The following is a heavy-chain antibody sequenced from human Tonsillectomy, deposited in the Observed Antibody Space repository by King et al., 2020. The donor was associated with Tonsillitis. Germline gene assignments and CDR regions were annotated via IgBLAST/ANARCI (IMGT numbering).Heavy chain of an antibody. CDR3: ARDLRLYSSGCAFDY. Sequence: VQLQVSGPGLLKPSETLSLTCTVSGGSISTYSWSWFRQPPGKGLEWFGYLYYSGSTYYNPSPKSRVAISLDTNKNQFSLKLSSVTAADTAVYYYARDLRLYSSGCAFDYWGQGTLVTVSS. V-gene: IGHV4-59*01. D-gene: IGHD6-19*01. J-gene: IGHJ4*02. CDR2: LYYSGST. CDR1: GGSISTYS.